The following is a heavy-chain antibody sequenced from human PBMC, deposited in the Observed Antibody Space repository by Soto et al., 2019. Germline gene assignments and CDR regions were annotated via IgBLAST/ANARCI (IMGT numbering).Heavy chain of an antibody. Sequence: QVQLVQSGAEVKKPGASVKVSCKASGYTFTSYGISWVRQAPGQGLEWMGWISAYNGNTNYAQKLQGRVTMTTDTSTSTAYMELRSLRSADTAVYYCARAYGDYDDPYYYYYGMDVWGQGTTVTVSS. CDR3: ARAYGDYDDPYYYYYGMDV. J-gene: IGHJ6*02. V-gene: IGHV1-18*01. CDR2: ISAYNGNT. CDR1: GYTFTSYG. D-gene: IGHD4-17*01.